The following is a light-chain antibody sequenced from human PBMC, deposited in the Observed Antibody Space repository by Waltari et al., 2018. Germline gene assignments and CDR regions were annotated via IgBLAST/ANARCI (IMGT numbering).Light chain of an antibody. CDR3: QQLNSYQWT. V-gene: IGKV1-9*01. CDR2: AAS. CDR1: QGISNY. Sequence: IKLNQSPSSLSASVGDRVTIPCRASQGISNYLAWYQQKPGKAPKLLIYAASTLQSGVTSRFSGSGSGTDCTLTISSLQPEDFATYYCQQLNSYQWTFGQGTKVEIK. J-gene: IGKJ1*01.